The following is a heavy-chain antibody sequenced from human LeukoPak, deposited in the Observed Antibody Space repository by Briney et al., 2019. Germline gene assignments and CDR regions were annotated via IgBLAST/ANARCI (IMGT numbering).Heavy chain of an antibody. D-gene: IGHD3-10*01. CDR3: TRDMIRGVPDYIDY. CDR2: ISAEGDIQ. J-gene: IGHJ4*02. V-gene: IGHV3-30-3*01. CDR1: GFRFSSYD. Sequence: GGSLRLSCAATGFRFSSYDMHRVRQAPGKGLEWVAAISAEGDIQIYLDSVMGRFTISRDNSKSTLYLQMNSLRIEDTGFYYCTRDMIRGVPDYIDYWGQGTLVTVSS.